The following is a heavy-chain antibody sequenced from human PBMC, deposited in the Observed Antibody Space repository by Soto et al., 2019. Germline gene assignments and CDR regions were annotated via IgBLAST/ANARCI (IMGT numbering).Heavy chain of an antibody. Sequence: ASVKVSCKASGYTFTGYYMHWVRQAPGQGLEWMGWINPNSGGTNYAQKFQGWVTMTRDTSISTAYMELSRLRSDDTAVYYCARDGAAAGQSATPNWFDPWGQGTLVTVSS. J-gene: IGHJ5*02. CDR3: ARDGAAAGQSATPNWFDP. CDR2: INPNSGGT. CDR1: GYTFTGYY. V-gene: IGHV1-2*04. D-gene: IGHD6-13*01.